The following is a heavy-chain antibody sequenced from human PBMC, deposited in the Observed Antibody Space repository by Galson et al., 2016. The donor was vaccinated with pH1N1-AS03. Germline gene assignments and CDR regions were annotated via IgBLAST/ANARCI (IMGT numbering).Heavy chain of an antibody. J-gene: IGHJ4*02. Sequence: SLRLSCAASGFRLTSFAMTWVRQAQGKGLKWASGVVTSGDTYFAASVKGRFSISRDDSKNTRYLQMDSLGVEDTAIYYCAKDRVYDDSQWVFDYWGQGNPVTVSS. CDR2: VVTSGDT. V-gene: IGHV3-23*01. D-gene: IGHD5/OR15-5a*01. CDR1: GFRLTSFA. CDR3: AKDRVYDDSQWVFDY.